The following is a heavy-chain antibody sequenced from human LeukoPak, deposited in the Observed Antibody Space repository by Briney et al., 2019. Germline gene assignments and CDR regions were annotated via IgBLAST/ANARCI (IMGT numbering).Heavy chain of an antibody. CDR1: GFTFNNYW. V-gene: IGHV3-7*01. CDR3: ARSGGYGWDY. CDR2: IKPDGSEG. D-gene: IGHD5-12*01. J-gene: IGHJ4*02. Sequence: GTSLRLSCVASGFTFNNYWMTWVRQAPGKGLEWVANIKPDGSEGYYLDSLKGRFTISRDNAKNSLYLEMTNLRVEDTAVYYCARSGGYGWDYWGQGALVTVSS.